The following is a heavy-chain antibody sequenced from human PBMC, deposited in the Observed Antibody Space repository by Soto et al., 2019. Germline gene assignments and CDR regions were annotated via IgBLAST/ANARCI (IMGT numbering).Heavy chain of an antibody. Sequence: ASVKVSCKVSGYTLIELSMHWVRQAPGKGLEWMGGFDPEDGETIYAQKFQGRVTMTEDTSTDTAYMELSSLRSEDTAVYYCATGIFDGSGSGSGWFDPWGQGTLVTVSS. CDR1: GYTLIELS. D-gene: IGHD3-10*01. CDR2: FDPEDGET. V-gene: IGHV1-24*01. CDR3: ATGIFDGSGSGSGWFDP. J-gene: IGHJ5*02.